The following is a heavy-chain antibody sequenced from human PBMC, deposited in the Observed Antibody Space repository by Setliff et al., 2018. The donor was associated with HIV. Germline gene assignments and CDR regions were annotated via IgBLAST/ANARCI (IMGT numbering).Heavy chain of an antibody. D-gene: IGHD1-26*01. CDR1: GYSFSSSW. V-gene: IGHV5-51*01. CDR2: IYPGDSDT. J-gene: IGHJ4*02. Sequence: GESLKISCKGPGYSFSSSWIGWVRQMPGRGLEWMGVIYPGDSDTRYNPSFQGQVTISADKSITTAYLQWSNLKASDTGMYYCARHAFSGSYYLDLVDYWGQGTLVTVSS. CDR3: ARHAFSGSYYLDLVDY.